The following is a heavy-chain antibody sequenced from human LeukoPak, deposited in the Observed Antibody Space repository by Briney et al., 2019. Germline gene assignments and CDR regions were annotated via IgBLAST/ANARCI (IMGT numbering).Heavy chain of an antibody. CDR2: ISGSGDSA. CDR3: AKGSKGSSILFDY. V-gene: IGHV3-23*01. J-gene: IGHJ4*02. Sequence: GGSLRLSCAASGFTFSSYAMSWVRQAPGKGLEWVSVISGSGDSAYYADSVKGRFTISRDNSQNTLYLQMNSLRAEDTAVYYCAKGSKGSSILFDYWGQGTLVTVSS. D-gene: IGHD6-13*01. CDR1: GFTFSSYA.